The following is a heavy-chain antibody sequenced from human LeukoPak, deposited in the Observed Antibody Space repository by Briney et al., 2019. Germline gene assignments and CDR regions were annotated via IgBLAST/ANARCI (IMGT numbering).Heavy chain of an antibody. CDR1: GDSITNYY. J-gene: IGHJ5*01. V-gene: IGHV4-4*07. CDR3: ARQGNSYCSGGSCYDPNWFDS. CDR2: IYSSGST. Sequence: PSETLSLTCTVSGDSITNYYWSWIRQPAGEGLEWIGRIYSSGSTNYNPSLKSRVTMSVDTSKNQFSLKLSSVTAADTALYYCARQGNSYCSGGSCYDPNWFDSWGQGTLVTVSS. D-gene: IGHD2-15*01.